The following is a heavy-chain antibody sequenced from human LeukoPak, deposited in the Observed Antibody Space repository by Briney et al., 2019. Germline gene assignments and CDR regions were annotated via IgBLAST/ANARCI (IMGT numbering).Heavy chain of an antibody. D-gene: IGHD3-22*01. Sequence: ASVTVSCKASGGTFSSYAISWVRQAPGQGLEWMGGIIPIFGTANYAQKFQGRVTITADESTSTACMELSSLRSEDTAVYYCARGGHSSGYYYGDGAFDIWGQGTMVTVSS. J-gene: IGHJ3*02. V-gene: IGHV1-69*13. CDR1: GGTFSSYA. CDR3: ARGGHSSGYYYGDGAFDI. CDR2: IIPIFGTA.